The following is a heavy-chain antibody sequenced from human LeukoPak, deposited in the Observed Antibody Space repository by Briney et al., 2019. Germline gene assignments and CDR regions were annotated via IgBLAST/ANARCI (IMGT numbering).Heavy chain of an antibody. CDR1: GFTFKNYE. Sequence: GSLRLSCAVSGFTFKNYEMSWVRQAPGKGLEWVSYISDGGGTTHYADSVKGRFTISRDDAKNSLYLQMNNLRAEDTAIYYCARRLSVDYWGQGTLVTVSS. CDR3: ARRLSVDY. CDR2: ISDGGGTT. V-gene: IGHV3-48*03. J-gene: IGHJ4*02.